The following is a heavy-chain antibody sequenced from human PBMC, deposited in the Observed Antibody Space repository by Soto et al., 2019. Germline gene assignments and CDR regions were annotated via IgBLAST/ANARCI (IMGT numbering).Heavy chain of an antibody. D-gene: IGHD3-22*01. J-gene: IGHJ6*02. CDR3: TTGLTYYYDTSGHYWAGAMDV. Sequence: GGSLRLSCTASGVTFSNVLMNWVRQAPGKGLEWVGRIKSKSDDETTDYAAPVKGRFNISREDSKNTLYLQMNSLKTEDTAVYYCTTGLTYYYDTSGHYWAGAMDVWGQGITVTVSS. CDR1: GVTFSNVL. CDR2: IKSKSDDETT. V-gene: IGHV3-15*01.